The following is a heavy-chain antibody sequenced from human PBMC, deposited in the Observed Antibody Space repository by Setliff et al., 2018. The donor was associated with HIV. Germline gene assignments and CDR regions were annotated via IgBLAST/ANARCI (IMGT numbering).Heavy chain of an antibody. CDR2: IYSNGRT. CDR1: GGSITSGSYY. V-gene: IGHV4-61*02. J-gene: IGHJ4*02. CDR3: ARGSYTVRIDY. Sequence: SETLSLTCTVSGGSITSGSYYWSWIRQPAGKGLEWIGRIYSNGRTTHNPSLKSRVTISRDTSENQFFLRLSSVTAADTAVYYCARGSYTVRIDYWGQGTRVTVSS. D-gene: IGHD3-10*01.